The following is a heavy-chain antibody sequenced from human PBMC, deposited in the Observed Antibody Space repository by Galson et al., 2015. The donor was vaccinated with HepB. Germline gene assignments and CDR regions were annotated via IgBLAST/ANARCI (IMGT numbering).Heavy chain of an antibody. CDR2: IKQDGSEK. CDR1: GFTFSSYW. D-gene: IGHD5-12*01. J-gene: IGHJ6*02. Sequence: SLRLSCAASGFTFSSYWMSWVRQAPGKGLEWVANIKQDGSEKYYVDSVKGRFTISRDNAKNSLYLQMNGLRAEDTAVYYCASYSGYDWYYGMDVWGQGTTVTVSS. V-gene: IGHV3-7*03. CDR3: ASYSGYDWYYGMDV.